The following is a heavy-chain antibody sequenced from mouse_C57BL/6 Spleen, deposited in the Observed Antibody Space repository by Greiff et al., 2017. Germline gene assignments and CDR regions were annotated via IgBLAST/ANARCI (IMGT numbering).Heavy chain of an antibody. CDR3: ARDYYDSPFAD. Sequence: VQLQQSGAELVKPGASVKISCKSSGYAFSSYWMNWVKQRPGTGLEWIGQIYPGDGDTNYNGKFKGKATLTVDKSSSTAYMPLSSLTSEDTAVYCCARDYYDSPFADWGQGTLVTVSA. V-gene: IGHV1-80*01. CDR2: IYPGDGDT. D-gene: IGHD2-4*01. CDR1: GYAFSSYW. J-gene: IGHJ3*01.